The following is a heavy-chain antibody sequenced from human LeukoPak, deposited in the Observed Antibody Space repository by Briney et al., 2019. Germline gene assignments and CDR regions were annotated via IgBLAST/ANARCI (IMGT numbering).Heavy chain of an antibody. D-gene: IGHD3-10*01. J-gene: IGHJ1*01. CDR1: GFTFSSYS. V-gene: IGHV3-21*01. CDR3: ARLTNYYPGRFQH. Sequence: PGGSLRLSCAASGFTFSSYSMNWVRQAPGKGLEWVSSISSSSSYIYYADSVKGRFTISRDNAKNSLYLQMNSLRAEDTAVYYCARLTNYYPGRFQHWGQGTLVTASS. CDR2: ISSSSSYI.